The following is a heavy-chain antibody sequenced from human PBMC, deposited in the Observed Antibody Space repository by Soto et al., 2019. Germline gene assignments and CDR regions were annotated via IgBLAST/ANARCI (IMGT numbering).Heavy chain of an antibody. CDR3: VSTVNYYDSSGYWFDP. J-gene: IGHJ5*02. CDR2: IYHSGST. V-gene: IGHV4-4*02. Sequence: PSETLSLTCAVSGGSISSSNWWSWVRQPPGKGLEWIGEIYHSGSTNYNPSLKSRVTISVDKSKNHFSLKLSSVTAADTALYYCVSTVNYYDSSGYWFDPWGQGTLVTVSS. CDR1: GGSISSSNW. D-gene: IGHD3-22*01.